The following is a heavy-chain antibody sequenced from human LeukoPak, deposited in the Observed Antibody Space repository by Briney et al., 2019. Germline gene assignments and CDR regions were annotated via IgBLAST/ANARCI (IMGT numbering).Heavy chain of an antibody. CDR1: GGSISSSSYY. CDR3: ALKAAGYYYYMDV. Sequence: SETLSLTCTVSGGSISSSSYYWGWIRQPPGKGLEWIGSIYYSGSTNYNPSLKSRVTISVDTSKNQFSLKLSSVTAADTAVYYCALKAAGYYYYMDVWGKGTTVTVSS. CDR2: IYYSGST. D-gene: IGHD6-13*01. J-gene: IGHJ6*03. V-gene: IGHV4-39*07.